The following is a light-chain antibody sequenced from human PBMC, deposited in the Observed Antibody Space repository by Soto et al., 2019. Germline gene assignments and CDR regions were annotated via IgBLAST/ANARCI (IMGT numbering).Light chain of an antibody. CDR2: LNSDGSH. Sequence: QPVLTQSPSASASLGASVKLTCTLSSGHSNYAIAWHQQQSEKGPRYLMKLNSDGSHSKGDGIPDRCSGSSSGAERYLTISSLQSEDEADYYCQTWGSGIVVFGGGTQLTVL. CDR1: SGHSNYA. J-gene: IGLJ2*01. CDR3: QTWGSGIVV. V-gene: IGLV4-69*01.